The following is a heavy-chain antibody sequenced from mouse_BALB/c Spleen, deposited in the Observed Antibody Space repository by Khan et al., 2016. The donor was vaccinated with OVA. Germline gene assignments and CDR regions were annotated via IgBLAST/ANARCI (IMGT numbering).Heavy chain of an antibody. D-gene: IGHD2-1*01. CDR1: GYTFTNYG. V-gene: IGHV9-3-1*01. CDR3: ARSTGKYWFVY. CDR2: INTYTGET. J-gene: IGHJ3*01. Sequence: QIQLVQSGPELKKPGETVKISCKASGYTFTNYGMNWVKQAPGKGLKWMGWINTYTGETTYADDFKGRFAFSLETSASTAYLEINNLKNEDTATYFCARSTGKYWFVYWGQGTLVTVSA.